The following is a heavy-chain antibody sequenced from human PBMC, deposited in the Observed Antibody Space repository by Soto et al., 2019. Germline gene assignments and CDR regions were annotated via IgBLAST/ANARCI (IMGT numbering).Heavy chain of an antibody. CDR1: VGTFSSYA. CDR2: IIPIFGTA. Sequence: QVQLVQSGAEVKKPGSSVKVSCKASVGTFSSYAISWVRQAPGQGLEWMGGIIPIFGTANYAQKFQGRVTITPDEYPSTAYMELSSLGSEDTAVYYGAAGDSGASAGGGGRSDYWGQGTLVTVSS. CDR3: AAGDSGASAGGGGRSDY. V-gene: IGHV1-69*05. J-gene: IGHJ4*02. D-gene: IGHD4-17*01.